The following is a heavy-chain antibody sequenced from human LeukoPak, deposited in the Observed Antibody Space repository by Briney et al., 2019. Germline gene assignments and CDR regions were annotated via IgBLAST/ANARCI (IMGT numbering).Heavy chain of an antibody. D-gene: IGHD6-19*01. J-gene: IGHJ5*02. Sequence: SQTLSLTCAISGDSVSTNNAGWNWIRQSPSRGLEWLGRTYYSSNWYNDYAVSVKSRITINPDTSKNQFSLQLNSVTPEDTAVYYCAREWYSSGWYWFDPWGQGTLVTVSS. CDR2: TYYSSNWYN. CDR1: GDSVSTNNAG. CDR3: AREWYSSGWYWFDP. V-gene: IGHV6-1*01.